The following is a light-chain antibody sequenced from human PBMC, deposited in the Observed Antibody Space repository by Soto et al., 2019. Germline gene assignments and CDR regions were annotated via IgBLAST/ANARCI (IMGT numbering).Light chain of an antibody. CDR3: QQYNSYSYT. CDR1: QSISSW. CDR2: KAS. Sequence: DIQMTQSPSTLSASVGDRVTITCRASQSISSWLAWYQQKPGKAPKLLIYKASSLESGVPSRFSGSGSETEFTLTISSLQPDDFATHYCQQYNSYSYTFGHGTKLEIK. J-gene: IGKJ2*01. V-gene: IGKV1-5*03.